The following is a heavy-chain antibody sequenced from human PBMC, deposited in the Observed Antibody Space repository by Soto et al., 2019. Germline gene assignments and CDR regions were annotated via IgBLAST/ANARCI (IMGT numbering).Heavy chain of an antibody. J-gene: IGHJ3*02. V-gene: IGHV4-30-4*01. CDR3: ARDGDSGDAFDI. CDR2: IYYSGST. Sequence: QVQLQESGPGLVKPSQTLSLTCTVSGGSISSGDYYWSWIRQPPGKGLEWIGYIYYSGSTYYNPSLKSRXXIXVVXSKNQFSLKRSSVTAADTAVYYCARDGDSGDAFDIWGQGTMVTVSS. CDR1: GGSISSGDYY. D-gene: IGHD4-17*01.